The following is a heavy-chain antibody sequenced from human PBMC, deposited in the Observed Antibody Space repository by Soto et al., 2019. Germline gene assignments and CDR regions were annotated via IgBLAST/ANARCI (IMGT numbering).Heavy chain of an antibody. CDR3: ARDAHAPGDFWSGYYFDY. Sequence: PGGSLRLSCAASGFTFSSYGMHWVRQAPGKGLEWVAVIWYDGSNKYYADSVKGRFTISRDNSKNTLYLQMNSLRAEDTAVYYCARDAHAPGDFWSGYYFDYWGQGTLVTVSS. J-gene: IGHJ4*02. CDR1: GFTFSSYG. V-gene: IGHV3-33*01. CDR2: IWYDGSNK. D-gene: IGHD3-3*01.